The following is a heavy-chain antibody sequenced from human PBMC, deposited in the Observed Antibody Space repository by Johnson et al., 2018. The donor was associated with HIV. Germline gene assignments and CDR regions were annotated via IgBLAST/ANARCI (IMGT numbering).Heavy chain of an antibody. D-gene: IGHD3-10*01. V-gene: IGHV3-74*01. Sequence: VQLVESGGGLVQPGGSLRLSCAASGFTFINYWMHWVRQAPGKGLVWVSRMNADGKTTTYADSVKGRFTISRDNSKNTLYLQMNSLRAEDTAVYYCARGGFGEWAAFDIWGQGTTVTVSS. J-gene: IGHJ3*02. CDR3: ARGGFGEWAAFDI. CDR1: GFTFINYW. CDR2: MNADGKTT.